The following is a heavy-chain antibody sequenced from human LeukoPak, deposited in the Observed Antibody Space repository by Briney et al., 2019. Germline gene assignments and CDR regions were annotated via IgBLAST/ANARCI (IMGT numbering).Heavy chain of an antibody. Sequence: SGTLSLTCTVSGGSISSYYWSWIRQPPGKGLEWIGYIYYSGSTNYNPSLKSRVTISVDTSKNQFSLKLSSVTAADTAVYYCARAWPLSDPWYFDLWGRGTLVTVSS. D-gene: IGHD5-24*01. J-gene: IGHJ2*01. CDR2: IYYSGST. V-gene: IGHV4-59*01. CDR3: ARAWPLSDPWYFDL. CDR1: GGSISSYY.